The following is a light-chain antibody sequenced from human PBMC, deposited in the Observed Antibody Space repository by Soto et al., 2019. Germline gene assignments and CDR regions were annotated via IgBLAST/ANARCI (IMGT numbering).Light chain of an antibody. Sequence: EIVLPQSPGTLSLSPVERATLSFRSSQSVSIRDLAWYRHKPGQAPRLLIYGASSRATGIPDRFSGSGYGPDVTLTLSRLEPDDFAVYYCQQYGRSLCTFGQGTEVEL. CDR3: QQYGRSLCT. V-gene: IGKV3-20*01. J-gene: IGKJ1*01. CDR2: GAS. CDR1: QSVSIRD.